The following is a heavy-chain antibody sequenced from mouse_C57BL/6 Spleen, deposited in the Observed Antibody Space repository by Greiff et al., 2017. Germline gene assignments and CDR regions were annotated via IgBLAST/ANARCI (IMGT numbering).Heavy chain of an antibody. CDR3: ARHLYGSSAFAY. CDR2: FYAGGGSI. Sequence: VQLQESGAGLVKPGASVKLSCTASGFTFTEYTIHWVQQTSGQGLEWIGGFYAGGGSIKYNEKFKDKATVTADNTYSTVYMELSRLTSEDPAVYFCARHLYGSSAFAYWGQGTLVTVSA. CDR1: GFTFTEYT. D-gene: IGHD1-1*01. V-gene: IGHV1-62-2*01. J-gene: IGHJ3*01.